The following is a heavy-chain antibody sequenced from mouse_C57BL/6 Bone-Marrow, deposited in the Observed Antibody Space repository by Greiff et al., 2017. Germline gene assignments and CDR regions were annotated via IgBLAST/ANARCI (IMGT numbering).Heavy chain of an antibody. Sequence: EVQVVESGGDLVKPGGSLKLSCAASGFTFSSYGMSWVRQTPDKRLEWVATISSGGSYTYYPDSVKGRFTISRDNAKNTLYLQMSSLKSEDTAMYYCASQIYCSILWFAYWGQGTLVTVTA. CDR2: ISSGGSYT. D-gene: IGHD1-1*01. V-gene: IGHV5-6*01. J-gene: IGHJ3*01. CDR3: ASQIYCSILWFAY. CDR1: GFTFSSYG.